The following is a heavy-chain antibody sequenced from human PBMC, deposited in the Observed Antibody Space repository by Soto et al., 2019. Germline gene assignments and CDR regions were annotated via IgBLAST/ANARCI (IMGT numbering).Heavy chain of an antibody. Sequence: PSETLSLTCAVYGGSFSGYYWSWIRQPPGKGLEWIGEINHSGSTNYNPSLKSRVTISVDTSKNQFSLKLSSVTAADTAVHYCARERHASLWDFDYWGQGTLVTGSS. V-gene: IGHV4-34*01. D-gene: IGHD3-10*01. CDR2: INHSGST. J-gene: IGHJ4*02. CDR3: ARERHASLWDFDY. CDR1: GGSFSGYY.